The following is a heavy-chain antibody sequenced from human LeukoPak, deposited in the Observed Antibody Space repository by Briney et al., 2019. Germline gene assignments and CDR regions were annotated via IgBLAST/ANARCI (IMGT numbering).Heavy chain of an antibody. CDR1: GGTFSSYA. V-gene: IGHV1-69*06. J-gene: IGHJ5*02. Sequence: GASVKVSCKASGGTFSSYAISWVRQAPGQGLEWMGGIIPIFGTANYEQKFQGRVTITADKSTSTAYMELSSLRSEDTAVYYCARGDVVVVPAATAGWFDPWGQGTLVTVPS. CDR3: ARGDVVVVPAATAGWFDP. CDR2: IIPIFGTA. D-gene: IGHD2-2*01.